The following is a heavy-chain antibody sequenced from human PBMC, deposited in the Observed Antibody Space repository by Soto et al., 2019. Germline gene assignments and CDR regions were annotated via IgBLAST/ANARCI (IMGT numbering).Heavy chain of an antibody. V-gene: IGHV3-72*01. CDR3: VRTRGGEGDFDY. J-gene: IGHJ4*02. CDR1: GFTFRDHY. D-gene: IGHD3-16*01. CDR2: SRNKANSYTT. Sequence: GGSLRLSCAASGFTFRDHYMDWARQAPGKGLEWVGRSRNKANSYTTEYAASVKGRFTISRDESKNSLFLQMNSLKTEDTAVYYCVRTRGGEGDFDYWGQGTLVTVSS.